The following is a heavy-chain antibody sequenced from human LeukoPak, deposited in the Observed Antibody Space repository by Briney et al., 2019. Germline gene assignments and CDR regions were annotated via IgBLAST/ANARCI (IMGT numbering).Heavy chain of an antibody. CDR3: AKLGYGDYERTFDY. Sequence: GGSLRLSCSVSGFTFTSYAMSWVRQAPGKGLEWVSAIGAAVGVALYADSVKGRFTISRDTSNNTLYLHMNSLRVEDTALYYCAKLGYGDYERTFDYWGQGTLVPVSS. D-gene: IGHD4-17*01. CDR2: IGAAVGVA. CDR1: GFTFTSYA. J-gene: IGHJ4*02. V-gene: IGHV3-23*01.